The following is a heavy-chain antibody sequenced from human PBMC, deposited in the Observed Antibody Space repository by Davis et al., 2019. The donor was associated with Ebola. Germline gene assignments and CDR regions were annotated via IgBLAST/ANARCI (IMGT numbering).Heavy chain of an antibody. CDR2: IYSGGST. J-gene: IGHJ3*02. CDR1: GFTVSSNY. V-gene: IGHV3-53*04. D-gene: IGHD2-15*01. CDR3: ARGYGYCSGGSCYVGAFDI. Sequence: PGGSLRLSCAASGFTVSSNYMSWVRQAPGKGLEWVSVIYSGGSTYYADSVKGRFTISRHNSKNTLYLQMNSLRAEDTAVYYCARGYGYCSGGSCYVGAFDIWGQGTMVTVSS.